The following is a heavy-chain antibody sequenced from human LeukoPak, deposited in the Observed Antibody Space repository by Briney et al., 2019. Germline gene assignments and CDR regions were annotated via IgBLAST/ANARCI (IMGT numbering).Heavy chain of an antibody. J-gene: IGHJ4*02. Sequence: PGGSLRLSCAASGFTVSSNYMGWVRQAPGKGLEWVSVIYSGGSTYYADSVKGRFTVSRDNSKNTLYLQMNSLGAEDTAVYYCASLALFLYGSGGIEDYWGQGTLVTVSS. D-gene: IGHD3-10*01. CDR2: IYSGGST. CDR1: GFTVSSNY. CDR3: ASLALFLYGSGGIEDY. V-gene: IGHV3-53*01.